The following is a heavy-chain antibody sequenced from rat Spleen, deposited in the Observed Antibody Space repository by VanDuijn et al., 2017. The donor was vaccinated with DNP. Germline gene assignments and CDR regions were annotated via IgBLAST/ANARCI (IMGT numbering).Heavy chain of an antibody. CDR3: ARHRLYNNVFDF. J-gene: IGHJ2*01. Sequence: EVHLVESGGGLVQPGRSLKLSCVASGFTFSSYWMYWIRQAPGKGLEWVASIKTDGGSTYYSDSVKGRFTISRDNAKSTLYLQMDSLRSEDTATYYCARHRLYNNVFDFWGQGVMVSVSS. D-gene: IGHD1-10*01. V-gene: IGHV5-58*01. CDR1: GFTFSSYW. CDR2: IKTDGGST.